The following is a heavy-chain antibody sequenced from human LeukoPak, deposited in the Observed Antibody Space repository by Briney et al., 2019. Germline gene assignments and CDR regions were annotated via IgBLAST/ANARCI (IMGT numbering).Heavy chain of an antibody. Sequence: PGGSLRLSCAASGFTFSSYDMHWVRHATGKGLEWVSAIGTAGDTYYPGSVKGRFTISRENAKNSLYLQMSSLRAGDTAVYYCARGGNRYCSGGGCYMFDYWGQGTLVTVSS. J-gene: IGHJ4*02. CDR3: ARGGNRYCSGGGCYMFDY. V-gene: IGHV3-13*01. D-gene: IGHD2-15*01. CDR1: GFTFSSYD. CDR2: IGTAGDT.